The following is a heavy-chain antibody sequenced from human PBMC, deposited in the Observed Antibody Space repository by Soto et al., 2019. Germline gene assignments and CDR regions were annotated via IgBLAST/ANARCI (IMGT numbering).Heavy chain of an antibody. Sequence: PGGSLRLSCASSGFTFSSYSMNWVRQAPGKGLEWVSSISGSSTYKYYADSVKGRFTISRDSAKNSLSLQMNSLRAEDTAVYYCARDLADFWGQGTLVTVSS. J-gene: IGHJ4*02. CDR1: GFTFSSYS. V-gene: IGHV3-21*01. CDR3: ARDLADF. CDR2: ISGSSTYK.